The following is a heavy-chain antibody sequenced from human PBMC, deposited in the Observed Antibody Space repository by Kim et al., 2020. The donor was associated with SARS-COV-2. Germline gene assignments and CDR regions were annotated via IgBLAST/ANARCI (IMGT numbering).Heavy chain of an antibody. V-gene: IGHV3-23*01. Sequence: GGSLRLSCAASGFTFSSYAMSWVRQAPGKGLEWVSAISGSGGSTYYADSVKGRFTISRDNSKNTLYLQMNSLRAEDTAVYYCAKDLEQWLVRPPFDYWGQGTLVTVSS. CDR2: ISGSGGST. J-gene: IGHJ4*02. D-gene: IGHD6-19*01. CDR3: AKDLEQWLVRPPFDY. CDR1: GFTFSSYA.